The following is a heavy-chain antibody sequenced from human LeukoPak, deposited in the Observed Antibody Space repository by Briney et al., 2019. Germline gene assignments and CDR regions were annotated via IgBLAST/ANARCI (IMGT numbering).Heavy chain of an antibody. CDR1: GDTFSTYF. J-gene: IGHJ6*03. Sequence: ASVKVSCKASGDTFSTYFVSWVRQAPGQGLEWMGGIIPIFTKTNYAQRFQGRLTITADESTSTAYMELSSLRSEDTAVYYCARGIRDWVSGYSHIPPRYYYYYYMDVWGKGTTVTVSS. CDR2: IIPIFTKT. V-gene: IGHV1-69*13. CDR3: ARGIRDWVSGYSHIPPRYYYYYYMDV. D-gene: IGHD3-3*01.